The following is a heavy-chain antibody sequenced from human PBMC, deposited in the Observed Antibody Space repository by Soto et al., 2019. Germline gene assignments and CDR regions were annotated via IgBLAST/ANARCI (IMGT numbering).Heavy chain of an antibody. CDR1: GFTFSSYS. Sequence: EVQLVESGGGLVKPGGSLRLSCAASGFTFSSYSMNWVRQSPGKGLEWVSSISSSSSYIYYADSVKGRFTISRDNAKNSLYLQMNSRRAEDTAVYYCAREEVDDIVDTVYYYYYYLAGWGKGTTVTVTS. CDR3: AREEVDDIVDTVYYYYYYLAG. J-gene: IGHJ6*03. V-gene: IGHV3-21*01. D-gene: IGHD5-12*01. CDR2: ISSSSSYI.